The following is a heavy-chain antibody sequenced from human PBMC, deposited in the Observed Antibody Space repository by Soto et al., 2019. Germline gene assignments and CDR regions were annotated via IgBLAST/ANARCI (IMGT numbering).Heavy chain of an antibody. CDR1: GDSINNGDYY. Sequence: QVQLQESGPGLVNPSQTLSLTCTVSGDSINNGDYYWSWVRHHPVKGLEWIGYIYYSGAPSNHPCLKGRVTISLYTDERRFSARLSSVPDAYTAVYYCSSEGYDYNSMAVWGEGTAVTVCS. CDR2: IYYSGAP. V-gene: IGHV4-31*03. J-gene: IGHJ6*02. CDR3: SSEGYDYNSMAV.